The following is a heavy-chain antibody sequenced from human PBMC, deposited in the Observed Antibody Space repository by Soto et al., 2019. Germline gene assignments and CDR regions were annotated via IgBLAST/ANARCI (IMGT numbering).Heavy chain of an antibody. J-gene: IGHJ5*02. CDR2: ITPVFGTA. Sequence: QVQLVQSGPEVKKPGSSVKVSCKASADTFNTYSVSWLRQAPGQRLEWMGGITPVFGTADYAQRFEGRLTITADESTRTIYLELSSLRSDDTAVYYCARSLEGTTVTNWFDTLGQGALVTVSS. D-gene: IGHD4-17*01. CDR1: ADTFNTYS. CDR3: ARSLEGTTVTNWFDT. V-gene: IGHV1-69*01.